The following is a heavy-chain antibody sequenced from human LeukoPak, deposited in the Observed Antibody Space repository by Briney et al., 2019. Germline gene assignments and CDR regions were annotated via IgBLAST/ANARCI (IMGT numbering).Heavy chain of an antibody. CDR3: ARVYSSGWSY. D-gene: IGHD6-19*01. J-gene: IGHJ4*02. CDR2: ISSSGSTI. Sequence: GGSLRLSCAASGFIFSAYEMNWVRPAPGKGLEGVSYISSSGSTIYYADSVKGRFTISRDNAKKSLYPQMNSLRAEDTAVYYCARVYSSGWSYWGQGTLVTVSS. V-gene: IGHV3-48*03. CDR1: GFIFSAYE.